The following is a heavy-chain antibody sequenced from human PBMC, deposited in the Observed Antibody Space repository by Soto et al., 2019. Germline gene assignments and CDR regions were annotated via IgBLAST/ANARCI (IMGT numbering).Heavy chain of an antibody. CDR1: GGTFSSYA. J-gene: IGHJ5*02. D-gene: IGHD3-10*01. V-gene: IGHV1-69*01. CDR2: IIPIFGTA. Sequence: QVQLVQSGAEVKKPGSSVKVSCKASGGTFSSYAISWVRQAPGQGLEWMGGIIPIFGTANYAQKSQGRVTITADESTSAAYKELSSLRSEDTALYYCARGGLWFGEPNWFDPWGQGTLVTVSS. CDR3: ARGGLWFGEPNWFDP.